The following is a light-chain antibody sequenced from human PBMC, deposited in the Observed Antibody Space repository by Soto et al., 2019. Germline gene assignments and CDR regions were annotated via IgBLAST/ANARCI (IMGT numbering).Light chain of an antibody. CDR2: DAS. CDR1: QSLSSSQ. V-gene: IGKV3-20*01. CDR3: QHYASSPRT. J-gene: IGKJ1*01. Sequence: TQSPGTVSFSPGERATLSCTASQSLSSSQLAWYQQKPGQDPRLLIHDASRRATGISDRFTGSGSGTDFTLTITTLEPEDFAVYYCQHYASSPRTFALGTKADIK.